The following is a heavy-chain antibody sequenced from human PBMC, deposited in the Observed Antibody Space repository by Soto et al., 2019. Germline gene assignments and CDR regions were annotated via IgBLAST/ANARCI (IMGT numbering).Heavy chain of an antibody. Sequence: ASVKVSCKASGYTFTSYYMHWVRQAPGQGLEWMGIINPSGGSTSYAQKFQGRVTMTRDTSTSTVYMELSSLRSEDTAVYYCARSYGSGSYSTGFYDAFDIWGQGTMVTVSS. V-gene: IGHV1-46*03. J-gene: IGHJ3*02. CDR1: GYTFTSYY. CDR3: ARSYGSGSYSTGFYDAFDI. CDR2: INPSGGST. D-gene: IGHD3-10*01.